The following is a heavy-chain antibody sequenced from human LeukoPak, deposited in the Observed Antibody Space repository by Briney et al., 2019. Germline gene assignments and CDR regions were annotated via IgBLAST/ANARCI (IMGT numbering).Heavy chain of an antibody. Sequence: GGSLRLSCAASGFTFDDYAMHWVRQAPGKGLEWVSSISWNSGNIDYADSVKGRFTISRDNAKNSLYLQMNSLKAEDTALYYCAKGIAAAGTTAFDIWGQGTMVTVSS. D-gene: IGHD6-13*01. CDR2: ISWNSGNI. V-gene: IGHV3-9*01. CDR1: GFTFDDYA. CDR3: AKGIAAAGTTAFDI. J-gene: IGHJ3*02.